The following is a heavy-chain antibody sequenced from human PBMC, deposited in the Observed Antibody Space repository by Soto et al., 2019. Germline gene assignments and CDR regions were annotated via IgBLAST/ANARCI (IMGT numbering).Heavy chain of an antibody. D-gene: IGHD2-2*01. CDR2: IYYSGST. CDR3: ASWVLGYCSSTSCYGQNFDY. V-gene: IGHV4-31*03. CDR1: GGSISSGGYY. Sequence: QVQLQESGPGLVKPSQTLSLTCTVSGGSISSGGYYWSWIRQPPGKCLEWIGYIYYSGSTYYNPSLKSRVTISVDTSKNQFSLKLSSVTAADTAVYYCASWVLGYCSSTSCYGQNFDYWGQGTLVTVSS. J-gene: IGHJ4*02.